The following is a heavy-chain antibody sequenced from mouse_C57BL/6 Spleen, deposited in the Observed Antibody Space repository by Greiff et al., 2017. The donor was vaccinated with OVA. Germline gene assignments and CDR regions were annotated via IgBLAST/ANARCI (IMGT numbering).Heavy chain of an antibody. Sequence: EVKLQESGPVLVKPGASVKMSCKASGYTFTDYYMNWVKQSHGKSLEWIGVINPYNGGTSYNQKFKGKATLTVDKSSSTAYMELNSLTSEDSAVYYCAILYYYGSSPYAMDYWGQGTSVTVSS. CDR1: GYTFTDYY. CDR3: AILYYYGSSPYAMDY. J-gene: IGHJ4*01. V-gene: IGHV1-19*01. CDR2: INPYNGGT. D-gene: IGHD1-1*01.